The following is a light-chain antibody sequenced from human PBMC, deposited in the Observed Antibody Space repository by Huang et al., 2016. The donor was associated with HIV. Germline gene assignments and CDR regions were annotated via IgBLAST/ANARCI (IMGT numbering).Light chain of an antibody. V-gene: IGKV3-20*01. CDR2: GAS. CDR3: QQYGSSPWT. J-gene: IGKJ1*01. CDR1: QSVSSSY. Sequence: EIVLTQSPGTLSLSPGERATLSRRASQSVSSSYLAWYQQKPGQAPRLLIYGASSRATGIPDRLSGSGSGTDFTLTISRLEPEDFAVYYCQQYGSSPWTFGQGTKVEIK.